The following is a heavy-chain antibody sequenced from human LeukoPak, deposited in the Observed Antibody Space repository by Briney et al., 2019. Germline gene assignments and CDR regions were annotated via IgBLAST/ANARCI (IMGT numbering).Heavy chain of an antibody. CDR1: GDSISSYY. D-gene: IGHD1-26*01. J-gene: IGHJ5*02. V-gene: IGHV4-59*01. CDR3: ARESFQWFDP. CDR2: IYHTGNI. Sequence: SETLSLTCTVSGDSISSYYWSWIRQPPGKGLEWIGYIYHTGNINYNPSLKSHVTISVDTSKNQFSLKLTSVTAADTAVYYCARESFQWFDPWGQGTLVTVSS.